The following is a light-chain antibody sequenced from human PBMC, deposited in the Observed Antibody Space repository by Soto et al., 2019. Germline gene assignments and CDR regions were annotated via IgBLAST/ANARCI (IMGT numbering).Light chain of an antibody. J-gene: IGKJ4*01. V-gene: IGKV3-15*01. Sequence: EIVMTQAPATLSVSPGERATLSCRASQSVSSNLAWYQQKPGQAPRLLIYGASTRATGIPARFSGSGSGTEFTITISSRQYEAFAVYYCQQYKNWPLTFGGGTKVEIK. CDR1: QSVSSN. CDR2: GAS. CDR3: QQYKNWPLT.